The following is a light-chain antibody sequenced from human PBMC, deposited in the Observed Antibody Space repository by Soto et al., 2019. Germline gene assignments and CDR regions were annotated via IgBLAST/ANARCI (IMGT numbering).Light chain of an antibody. Sequence: AIQMTQSPSSLSASVGDRITITCRASQGIRDDLAWYQQKPGKAPKLLIYAASSLQSGVPSRFRGSGSGTDFTLTINSLQPEDFATYYCLQDYGYPWTFGQGTKVEIK. J-gene: IGKJ1*01. CDR1: QGIRDD. CDR3: LQDYGYPWT. CDR2: AAS. V-gene: IGKV1-6*01.